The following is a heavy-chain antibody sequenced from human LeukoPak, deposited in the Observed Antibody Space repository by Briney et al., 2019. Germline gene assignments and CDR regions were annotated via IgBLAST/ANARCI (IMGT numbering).Heavy chain of an antibody. CDR3: AKSLSKYGQQLFDY. CDR1: GFTFTSYA. Sequence: PGGSLRLSCAASGFTFTSYAMGWVRQAPGKGLEWVSVISGGGDSTYYADSVKGRCTISRDNSKNTLFLQMNSLRDEDTAVYYCAKSLSKYGQQLFDYWGQGSLVTVSS. CDR2: ISGGGDST. V-gene: IGHV3-23*01. J-gene: IGHJ4*02. D-gene: IGHD6-13*01.